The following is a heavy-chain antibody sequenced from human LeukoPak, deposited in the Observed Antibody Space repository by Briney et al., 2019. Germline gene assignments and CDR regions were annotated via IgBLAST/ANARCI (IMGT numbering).Heavy chain of an antibody. CDR2: ISGSGGDT. D-gene: IGHD2-21*01. Sequence: PGGSLRLSCAASEFTFSSYAMSWVRQAPGKGLEWVSGISGSGGDTYYAGSVKGRFTISRDNSKNMLYLQMNSLRADDTAVYYCAKGHLSILFPFDTWGQGTLVTVSS. CDR1: EFTFSSYA. J-gene: IGHJ4*02. V-gene: IGHV3-23*01. CDR3: AKGHLSILFPFDT.